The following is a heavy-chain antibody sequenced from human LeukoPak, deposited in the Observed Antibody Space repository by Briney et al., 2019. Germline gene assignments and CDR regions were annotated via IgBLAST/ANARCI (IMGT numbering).Heavy chain of an antibody. CDR2: INHSGST. Sequence: SETLSLTCAVYGGSFSGYYWSWIRQPPGKGLEWIGEINHSGSTNYNPSLKSRVTISVDTSKNQFSLKLSSVTAADTAVYYCARGRDGCSSTSCYLSPGDYWGQGTLVTVSS. CDR1: GGSFSGYY. CDR3: ARGRDGCSSTSCYLSPGDY. D-gene: IGHD2-2*01. J-gene: IGHJ4*02. V-gene: IGHV4-34*01.